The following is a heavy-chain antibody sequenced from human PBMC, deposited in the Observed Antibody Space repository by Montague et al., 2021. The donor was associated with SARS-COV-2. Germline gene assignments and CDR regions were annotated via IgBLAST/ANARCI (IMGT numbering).Heavy chain of an antibody. D-gene: IGHD6-13*01. Sequence: SLRLSCAASGFTVSSNYMSWVRQAPGKGLEWVSVIYSGGSTYYAYSVKGRFTISRDNPKNTLYLQMNSLRAEDTAVYYCARGGHSSSWYYYYGMDVWGQGTTVTVSS. CDR2: IYSGGST. V-gene: IGHV3-53*01. J-gene: IGHJ6*02. CDR3: ARGGHSSSWYYYYGMDV. CDR1: GFTVSSNY.